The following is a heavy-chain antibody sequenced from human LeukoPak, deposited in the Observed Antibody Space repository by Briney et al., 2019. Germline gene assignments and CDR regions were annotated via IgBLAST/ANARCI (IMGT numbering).Heavy chain of an antibody. J-gene: IGHJ4*02. Sequence: PGGSLRLSCAASGFTFSDYSLNWVRQAPGKGLEWVSYISTSSSAIYYADSVKGRFTISRDNAKNSLYLQMNSLRDEDTAVYYCASSGSYRFDYWGQGTLVTVSS. CDR3: ASSGSYRFDY. D-gene: IGHD1-26*01. V-gene: IGHV3-48*02. CDR1: GFTFSDYS. CDR2: ISTSSSAI.